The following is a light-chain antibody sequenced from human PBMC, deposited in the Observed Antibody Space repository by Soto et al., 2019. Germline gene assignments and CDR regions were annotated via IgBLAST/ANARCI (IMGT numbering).Light chain of an antibody. CDR1: SGHSNYA. CDR2: LNNDGSH. CDR3: QTWDTGISVV. Sequence: QPVLTQSPSASASLGASVKLTCTLSSGHSNYAIAWHQQQPEKGPRYLMKLNNDGSHSKGDGIPDRFSGSSSGAERYLTISSLQSEDESDYYCQTWDTGISVVFGGGTMLTVL. V-gene: IGLV4-69*01. J-gene: IGLJ2*01.